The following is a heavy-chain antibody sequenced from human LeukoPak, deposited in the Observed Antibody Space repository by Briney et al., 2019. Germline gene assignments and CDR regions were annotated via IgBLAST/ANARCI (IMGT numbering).Heavy chain of an antibody. J-gene: IGHJ4*02. V-gene: IGHV4-4*07. CDR1: DGSISNYY. D-gene: IGHD5-24*01. Sequence: SETLSLTCTVSDGSISNYYWSWIRQPAGKGLEWIGRIYTSGSTNYNPSLKSRVTMSIDTSKNQFSLKLSSVTAADTAVYYCTRDGGEGYNWVDYWGQGTLVTVSS. CDR3: TRDGGEGYNWVDY. CDR2: IYTSGST.